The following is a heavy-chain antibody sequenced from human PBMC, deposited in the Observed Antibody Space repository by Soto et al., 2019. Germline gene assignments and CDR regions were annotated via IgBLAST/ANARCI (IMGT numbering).Heavy chain of an antibody. CDR3: ARVEINRACVNVPWVGGMDV. CDR1: GFTFSNYW. D-gene: IGHD3-16*01. CDR2: IHQGGREK. V-gene: IGHV3-7*01. Sequence: EVQLVESGGGLVQPGDSLRLSCAASGFTFSNYWMTLVRQAPGKGLEWVADIHQGGREKYYVDPVKRRFTISRDNAKNLLYLEMTNLRADDSAMYYGARVEINRACVNVPWVGGMDVLGQGITVTVSS. J-gene: IGHJ6*02.